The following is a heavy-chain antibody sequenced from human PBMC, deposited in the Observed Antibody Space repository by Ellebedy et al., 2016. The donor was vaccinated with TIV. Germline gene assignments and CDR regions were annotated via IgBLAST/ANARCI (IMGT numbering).Heavy chain of an antibody. Sequence: MPSETLSLTCTVSGGSISSSSYYWGWIRQPPGKGLEWIGSIYYSGSTYYNPSLKSRVTISVDTSKNQFSLKLSSVTAADTAVYYCARRRDYGDRRKAFDIWGQGTMVTVSS. V-gene: IGHV4-39*01. J-gene: IGHJ3*02. CDR3: ARRRDYGDRRKAFDI. D-gene: IGHD4-17*01. CDR1: GGSISSSSYY. CDR2: IYYSGST.